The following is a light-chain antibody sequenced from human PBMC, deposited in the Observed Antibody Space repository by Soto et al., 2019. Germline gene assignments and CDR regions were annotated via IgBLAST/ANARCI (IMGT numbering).Light chain of an antibody. Sequence: DIVMTQSPLSLPVTPGEPASISCRSSQSLLHSNGYNYLDWYLQKPGQSPQLLISLCSNRASGGPDRFSGSGSGTDFTLKISRVEAEDVGVYYCRQDLQTPPYTFGQGTKLEIK. CDR2: LCS. CDR3: RQDLQTPPYT. CDR1: QSLLHSNGYNY. J-gene: IGKJ2*01. V-gene: IGKV2-28*01.